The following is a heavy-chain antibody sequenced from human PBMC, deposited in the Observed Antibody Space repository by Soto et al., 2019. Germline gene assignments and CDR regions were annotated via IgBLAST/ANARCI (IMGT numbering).Heavy chain of an antibody. D-gene: IGHD5-18*01. Sequence: EVQLVESGGGLVKPGGSLRLSCIASGFTFSSYSMDWVRQAPGKGLEWVSSVSSTSSYIYYADSVKGRFTISRDNAKNSLYLQMHSLRAEDTAVYYCARAPDTAESFLYYWGQGTLCTVSS. CDR3: ARAPDTAESFLYY. CDR2: VSSTSSYI. CDR1: GFTFSSYS. J-gene: IGHJ4*02. V-gene: IGHV3-21*01.